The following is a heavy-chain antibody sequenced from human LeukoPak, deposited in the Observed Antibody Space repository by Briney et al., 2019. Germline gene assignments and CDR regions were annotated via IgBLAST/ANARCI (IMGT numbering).Heavy chain of an antibody. Sequence: TGGSLRLSCAASGFTVSSNYMSWVRQAPGKGLEWVSVIYSDGSTYYADSVQGRFIISRDNSRNTLHLQMTGLRAEDTAVYYCARERGRGRDSPWFDYWGQGSLVTVSS. D-gene: IGHD3-16*01. CDR3: ARERGRGRDSPWFDY. CDR1: GFTVSSNY. V-gene: IGHV3-53*01. J-gene: IGHJ5*01. CDR2: IYSDGST.